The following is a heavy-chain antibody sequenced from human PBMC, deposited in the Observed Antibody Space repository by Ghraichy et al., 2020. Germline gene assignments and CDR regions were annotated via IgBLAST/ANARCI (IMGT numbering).Heavy chain of an antibody. CDR1: GGSFSGYY. Sequence: SETLSLTCAVYGGSFSGYYWSWIRQPPGKGLEWIGEINHSGSTNYNPSLKSRVTISVDTSKNQFSLKLSSVTAADTAVYYCARARGRSSSLFPLGKRFDYWGQGTLVTVSS. J-gene: IGHJ4*02. V-gene: IGHV4-34*01. CDR3: ARARGRSSSLFPLGKRFDY. CDR2: INHSGST. D-gene: IGHD6-6*01.